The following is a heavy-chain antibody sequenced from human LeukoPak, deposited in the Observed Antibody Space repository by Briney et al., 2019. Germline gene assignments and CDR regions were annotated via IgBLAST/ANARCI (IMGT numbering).Heavy chain of an antibody. D-gene: IGHD1-26*01. V-gene: IGHV5-51*01. CDR2: IYPGDSDT. Sequence: GGSLEISWQGSGSRFTSYWIGWVRQLPGKGLEWMGIIYPGDSDTRYSPSFQGQVTISADKSISTAYLQWSSLKASHTAMYYCARHVGSLPYYCDYWGQGTLVTVSS. CDR1: GSRFTSYW. J-gene: IGHJ4*02. CDR3: ARHVGSLPYYCDY.